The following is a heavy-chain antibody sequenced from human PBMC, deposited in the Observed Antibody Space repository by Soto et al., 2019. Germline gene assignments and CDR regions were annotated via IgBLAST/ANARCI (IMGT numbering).Heavy chain of an antibody. J-gene: IGHJ2*01. V-gene: IGHV4-34*01. CDR1: GGSFIGFY. Sequence: PSETLSLTCAVHGGSFIGFYCTFGRQPPGKGLEWIGEINHSGSSNYNPPLKGRVTMSLDTSRNQFSLSLNSVTAADTAVYYCARMAGPWYFDLWGRGTLVTVSS. CDR3: ARMAGPWYFDL. CDR2: INHSGSS.